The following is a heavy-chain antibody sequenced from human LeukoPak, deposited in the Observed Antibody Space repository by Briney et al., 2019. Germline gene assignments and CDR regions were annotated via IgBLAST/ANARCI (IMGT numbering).Heavy chain of an antibody. CDR2: IIPILGIA. CDR3: ARARWRLTGYPTLFDY. Sequence: ASVKVSCKASGGTSSSYDISRVRQAPGQGLEWMGRIIPILGIANYAQKFQGRVTITADKSTSTAYMELSSLRSEDTAVYYCARARWRLTGYPTLFDYWGQGTLVTVSS. CDR1: GGTSSSYD. D-gene: IGHD3-9*01. J-gene: IGHJ4*02. V-gene: IGHV1-69*04.